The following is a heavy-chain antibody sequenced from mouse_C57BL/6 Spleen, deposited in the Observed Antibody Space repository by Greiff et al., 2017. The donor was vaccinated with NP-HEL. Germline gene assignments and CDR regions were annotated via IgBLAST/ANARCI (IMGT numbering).Heavy chain of an antibody. D-gene: IGHD2-4*01. CDR3: ARDYDYDRYAMDY. CDR1: GYTFTDYY. J-gene: IGHJ4*01. V-gene: IGHV1-75*01. Sequence: VQLQQSGPELVEPGASVKISCKASGYTFTDYYINWVKQRPGQGLEWIGWIFPGSGSTYYNEKFKGKATLTVDKSSSTAYMLLSSLTSEDSAVYFCARDYDYDRYAMDYWGQGTSVTVSS. CDR2: IFPGSGST.